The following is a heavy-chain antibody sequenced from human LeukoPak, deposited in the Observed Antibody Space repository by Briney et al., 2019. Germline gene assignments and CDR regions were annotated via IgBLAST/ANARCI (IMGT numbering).Heavy chain of an antibody. CDR3: ARTIYYYESTSYFSDAFDV. CDR2: ISPTSAYI. D-gene: IGHD3-22*01. V-gene: IGHV3-21*01. J-gene: IGHJ3*01. CDR1: GFPFSSYA. Sequence: GGSLRLSCAASGFPFSSYAMSWVRQAPGKGLDWVSSISPTSAYIYYQDSVKGRFTISRDDAKNSLYLEMDSLRAEDTAVYYCARTIYYYESTSYFSDAFDVWGQGTTVTVSS.